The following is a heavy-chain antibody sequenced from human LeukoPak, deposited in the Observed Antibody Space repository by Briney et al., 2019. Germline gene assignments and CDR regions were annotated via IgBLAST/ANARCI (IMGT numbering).Heavy chain of an antibody. V-gene: IGHV5-51*01. CDR2: INPSDSYT. CDR1: TYNFTTFW. D-gene: IGHD6-19*01. Sequence: GQSLKISCEGSTYNFTTFWIGWVRQMPGKGPEWMVIINPSDSYTKYSPSFQGQVTISVDKSISTAYLQWNSLKASDTAIYYCARLVSRGVEVADKLPDYWGQGTLVTVSS. J-gene: IGHJ4*02. CDR3: ARLVSRGVEVADKLPDY.